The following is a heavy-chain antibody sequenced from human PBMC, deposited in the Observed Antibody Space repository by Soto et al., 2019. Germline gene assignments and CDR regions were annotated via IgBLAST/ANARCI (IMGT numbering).Heavy chain of an antibody. CDR2: IYYSGST. CDR3: ARDKGGVTDY. CDR1: GGSISSGGYY. Sequence: QVQLQESGPGLVKPSHTLSLTCTVSGGSISSGGYYWSWIRQHPGKGLEWIGYIYYSGSTYYNPSLKSRVTIAVDTSKYQFSLKLSSVTAADTAVYYCARDKGGVTDYWGQGTLVTVSS. J-gene: IGHJ4*02. D-gene: IGHD2-8*01. V-gene: IGHV4-31*03.